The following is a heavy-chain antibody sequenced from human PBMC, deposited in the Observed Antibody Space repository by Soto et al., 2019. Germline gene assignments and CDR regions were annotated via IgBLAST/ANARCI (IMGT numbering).Heavy chain of an antibody. V-gene: IGHV2-5*02. D-gene: IGHD2-21*02. CDR3: VQSRCGGDCLQSYSSHSYYGLDV. Sequence: QITLKESGPTLVKPTQTLTLTCTFSGFSLSTIGVGVGWIRQPPGKALEWLALIYWDDDKRYSPSLKSRLTVTXDPSKNXXVLTMTNMDPVDTATYYCVQSRCGGDCLQSYSSHSYYGLDVWGQGTTVTVSS. CDR2: IYWDDDK. CDR1: GFSLSTIGVG. J-gene: IGHJ6*02.